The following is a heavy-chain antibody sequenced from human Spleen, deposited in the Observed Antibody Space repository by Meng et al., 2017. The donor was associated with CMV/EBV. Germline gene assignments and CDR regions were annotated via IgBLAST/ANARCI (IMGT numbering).Heavy chain of an antibody. D-gene: IGHD4/OR15-4a*01. Sequence: GESLKISCAASGFTFSSYEMNWVRQAPGKGLEWVSYIGNSDPATYYADSVRGRFTISRDNAKNSLYLQMNTLRAEDTAVYYCAKDRSANYMYYFDYWGQGTLVTVSS. CDR1: GFTFSSYE. V-gene: IGHV3-48*03. J-gene: IGHJ4*02. CDR2: IGNSDPAT. CDR3: AKDRSANYMYYFDY.